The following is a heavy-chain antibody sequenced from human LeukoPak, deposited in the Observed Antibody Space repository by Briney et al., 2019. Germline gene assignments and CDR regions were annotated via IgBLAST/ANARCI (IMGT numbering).Heavy chain of an antibody. J-gene: IGHJ4*02. CDR3: ARKNGLDY. Sequence: GGSLRLSCAASGFTFSSYAMSWVRQAPGKGLEWVSAISGSGYKTYSADSVKGRFTISSDNPKNTLYLQMNSLRAEDTAVYYCARKNGLDYWGQGTLVTVSS. V-gene: IGHV3-23*01. CDR1: GFTFSSYA. CDR2: ISGSGYKT.